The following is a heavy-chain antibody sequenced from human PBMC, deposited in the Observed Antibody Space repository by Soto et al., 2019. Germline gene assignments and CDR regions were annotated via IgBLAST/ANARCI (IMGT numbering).Heavy chain of an antibody. CDR2: IDWDDDK. CDR1: GFSLSTSGMR. Sequence: SGPTLVNPTQTLTLTCTFSGFSLSTSGMRVSWIRQPPGKALEWLARIDWDDDKFYNTSLKTRLTISKDSSKNQVVLAMTNMDPVDTATYYCARMFHCSGGTCPFDYWGQGALVTVSS. CDR3: ARMFHCSGGTCPFDY. V-gene: IGHV2-70*04. D-gene: IGHD2-15*01. J-gene: IGHJ4*02.